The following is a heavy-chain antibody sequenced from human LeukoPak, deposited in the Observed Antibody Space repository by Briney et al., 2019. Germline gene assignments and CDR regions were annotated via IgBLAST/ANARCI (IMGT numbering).Heavy chain of an antibody. D-gene: IGHD3-22*01. CDR1: GFTFRNYD. CDR2: ISRDGTNK. Sequence: PGGSLRLSCEASGFTFRNYDMHWVRQAPGKGLEWVAVISRDGTNKYYADSVKGRFTISRDNSKNTVYLQMNSQSAEDTAVYYCARDQTVGYSDYWGQGTLVTVSS. J-gene: IGHJ4*02. V-gene: IGHV3-30*03. CDR3: ARDQTVGYSDY.